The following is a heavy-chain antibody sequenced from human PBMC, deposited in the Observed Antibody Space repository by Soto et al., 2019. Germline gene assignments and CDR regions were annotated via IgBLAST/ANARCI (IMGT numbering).Heavy chain of an antibody. Sequence: PGESLKISCKGSGYSFTSYWISWVRQMPGKGLEWMGRIDPSDSYTNYSPSFQGHVTISADKSISTAYLQWNSLKASDTAMYYCASFIVGATDYYYGMDVWGQGTTVTVSS. V-gene: IGHV5-10-1*01. CDR3: ASFIVGATDYYYGMDV. J-gene: IGHJ6*02. CDR2: IDPSDSYT. D-gene: IGHD1-26*01. CDR1: GYSFTSYW.